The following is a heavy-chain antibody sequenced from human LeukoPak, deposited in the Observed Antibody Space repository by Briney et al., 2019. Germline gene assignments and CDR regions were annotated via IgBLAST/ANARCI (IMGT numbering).Heavy chain of an antibody. V-gene: IGHV3-30*02. CDR2: IRYDGSNK. CDR3: AKDPEGYYDFWSGYPSGYMDV. CDR1: GFTFSSYG. Sequence: GSLRLSCAASGFTFSSYGMHWVRQAPGKGLEWVAFIRYDGSNKYYADSVKGRFTISRDNSKNTLYLQMNSLRAEDTAVYYCAKDPEGYYDFWSGYPSGYMDVWGKGTTVTVSS. D-gene: IGHD3-3*01. J-gene: IGHJ6*03.